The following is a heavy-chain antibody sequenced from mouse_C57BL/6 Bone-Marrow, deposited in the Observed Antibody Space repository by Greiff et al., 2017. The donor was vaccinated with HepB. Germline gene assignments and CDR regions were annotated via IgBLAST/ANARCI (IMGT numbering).Heavy chain of an antibody. CDR1: GYTFTSYW. J-gene: IGHJ2*01. V-gene: IGHV1-55*01. CDR2: IYPGSGST. CDR3: AREGGYDGYYFDY. Sequence: QVQLQQSGAELVKPGASVKMSCKASGYTFTSYWITWVKQRPGQGLEWIGDIYPGSGSTNYNEKFKSKATLTVDTSSSTAYMQLSSLTSEDSAVYYCAREGGYDGYYFDYWGQGTTLTVSS. D-gene: IGHD2-3*01.